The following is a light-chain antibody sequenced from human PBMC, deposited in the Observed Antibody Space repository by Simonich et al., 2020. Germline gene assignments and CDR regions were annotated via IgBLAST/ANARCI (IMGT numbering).Light chain of an antibody. CDR3: YSAADNNLV. J-gene: IGLJ3*02. CDR2: KDS. V-gene: IGLV3-27*01. Sequence: SYELTQPSSVSVSPGQTARITCSGDVLAKKYARWFQQKPGQAPVLVIYKDSERPSGIPGRCSGSSSGTTVTWTISGAQVEDEADYYCYSAADNNLVFGGGTKLTVL. CDR1: VLAKKY.